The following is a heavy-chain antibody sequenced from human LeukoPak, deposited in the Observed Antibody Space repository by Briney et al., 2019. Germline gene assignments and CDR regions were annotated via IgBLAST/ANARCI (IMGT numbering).Heavy chain of an antibody. Sequence: GASVKVSCKVSGYTLTELSMHWVRQAPGQGLEWMGIINPSGGSTSYAQKFQGRVTMTRDTSTSTVYMELSSLRSEDTAVYYCARDRSRRYGDYADYWGQGTLVTVSS. V-gene: IGHV1-46*01. CDR2: INPSGGST. D-gene: IGHD4-17*01. CDR1: GYTLTELS. CDR3: ARDRSRRYGDYADY. J-gene: IGHJ4*02.